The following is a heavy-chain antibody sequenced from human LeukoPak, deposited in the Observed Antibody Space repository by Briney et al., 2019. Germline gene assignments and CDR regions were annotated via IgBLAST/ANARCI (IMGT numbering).Heavy chain of an antibody. CDR1: GFTFSSYG. CDR2: ISYDGSNK. CDR3: AKQSGRDGPGYMDV. J-gene: IGHJ6*03. Sequence: GRSLRLSCAASGFTFSSYGMHWVRQAPGKGLEWVAVISYDGSNKYYADSVKGRFTISRDNSKNTLYLQMNSLRAEDTAVYYCAKQSGRDGPGYMDVWGKGTTVAVSS. D-gene: IGHD5-24*01. V-gene: IGHV3-30*18.